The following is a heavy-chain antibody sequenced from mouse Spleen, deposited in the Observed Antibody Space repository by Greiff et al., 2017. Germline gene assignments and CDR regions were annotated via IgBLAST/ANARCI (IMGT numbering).Heavy chain of an antibody. CDR1: GYTFTSYG. Sequence: QVQLQQSGAELARPGASVKLSCKASGYTFTSYGISWVKQRTGQGLEWIGEIYPRSGNTYYNEKFKGKATLTADKSSSTAYMELRSLTSEDSAVYFCARWDYGSSLFAYWGQGTLVTVSA. V-gene: IGHV1-81*01. J-gene: IGHJ3*01. CDR2: IYPRSGNT. CDR3: ARWDYGSSLFAY. D-gene: IGHD1-1*01.